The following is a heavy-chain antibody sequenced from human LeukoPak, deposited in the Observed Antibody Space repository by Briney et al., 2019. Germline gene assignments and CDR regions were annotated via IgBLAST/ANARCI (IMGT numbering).Heavy chain of an antibody. V-gene: IGHV3-20*04. J-gene: IGHJ4*02. Sequence: GGSLRLSCATSGFTFVDYGLSWVRRAPGKGLEWLCAINYDGAITDYADSVKGRFTISRDNAKNSLYLRMDSLRAEDTALYYCARDRLGPSFSVSHFDLWGQGTLVTVSS. CDR2: INYDGAIT. CDR3: ARDRLGPSFSVSHFDL. D-gene: IGHD3-3*02. CDR1: GFTFVDYG.